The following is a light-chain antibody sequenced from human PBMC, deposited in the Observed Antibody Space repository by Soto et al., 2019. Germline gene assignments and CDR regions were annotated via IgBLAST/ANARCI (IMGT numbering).Light chain of an antibody. J-gene: IGKJ1*01. CDR3: QQYNSLWT. V-gene: IGKV1-5*03. CDR2: KAS. CDR1: QSINSW. Sequence: DIQMTQSPSTLSASVGDRVTITCRASQSINSWLAWYQQXPGKAPKPLIYKASSSESGVPSRFSGSAFGTEFTLTISTLQPDDFATYYCQQYNSLWTFGQGTKVDIK.